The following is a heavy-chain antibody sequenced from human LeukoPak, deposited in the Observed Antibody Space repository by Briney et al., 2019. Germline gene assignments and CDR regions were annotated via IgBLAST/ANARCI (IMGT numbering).Heavy chain of an antibody. D-gene: IGHD3-10*01. CDR1: GFTFSSYG. J-gene: IGHJ5*02. CDR2: IRYDGSNK. CDR3: AKGGARLWFGELTPFDP. Sequence: GGSLRLSCAASGFTFSSYGMHWVRQAPGKGLEWAAFIRYDGSNKYYADSVKGRFTISRDNSKNTLYLQMNSLRAEDTAVYYCAKGGARLWFGELTPFDPWGQGTLVTVSS. V-gene: IGHV3-30*02.